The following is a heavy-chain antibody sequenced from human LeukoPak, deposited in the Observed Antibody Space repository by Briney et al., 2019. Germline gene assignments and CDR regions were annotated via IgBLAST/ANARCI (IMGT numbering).Heavy chain of an antibody. CDR3: ARDLPPGAAGVTGPFDY. Sequence: SQTPSLTCAISGDSVSSNSAAWNWIRQSPSRGLEWLGRTYHTSKWYNDYAISVKSRITINPDTSKNQFSLQLRSVTPEDTAVYYCARDLPPGAAGVTGPFDYWGQGTLVTVSA. D-gene: IGHD6-13*01. CDR2: TYHTSKWYN. CDR1: GDSVSSNSAA. J-gene: IGHJ4*02. V-gene: IGHV6-1*01.